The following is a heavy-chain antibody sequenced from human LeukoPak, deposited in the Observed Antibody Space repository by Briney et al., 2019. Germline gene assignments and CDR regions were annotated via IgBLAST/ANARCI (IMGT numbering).Heavy chain of an antibody. D-gene: IGHD1-7*01. CDR1: GYXFTTYW. Sequence: GESLKISCKGSGYXFTTYWICWVRQLPGKGLEWMGIIYPGHSDARYSPSFQGRVTISADKSISTAYLQWSTLKASDTAVYYCATPTLGTIGEYLFDYWGQGTLVTVSS. CDR2: IYPGHSDA. V-gene: IGHV5-51*01. CDR3: ATPTLGTIGEYLFDY. J-gene: IGHJ4*02.